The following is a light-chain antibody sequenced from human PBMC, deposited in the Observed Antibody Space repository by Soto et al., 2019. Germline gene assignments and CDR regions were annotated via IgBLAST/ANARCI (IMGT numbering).Light chain of an antibody. CDR3: SSYAGSNNVV. V-gene: IGLV2-8*01. CDR2: EAN. CDR1: SSDVGDYNY. Sequence: QSVLTQPPSASGSPGQSVTISCTGTSSDVGDYNYVSWYQQHPGKAPKLMIYEANKRPSGVPDRFSGSKSGNTASLTVSGLQAEDEADYYCSSYAGSNNVVFGGGTKVTVL. J-gene: IGLJ2*01.